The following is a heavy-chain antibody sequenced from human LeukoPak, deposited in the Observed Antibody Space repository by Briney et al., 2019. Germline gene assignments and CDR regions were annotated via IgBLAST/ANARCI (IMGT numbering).Heavy chain of an antibody. J-gene: IGHJ5*02. V-gene: IGHV7-4-1*01. D-gene: IGHD2-2*01. CDR1: GYTFTSYA. Sequence: ASVKVSCKASGYTFTSYAMNWVRQAPGQGLEWMGWINTDTGNPTYAQGFTRRLVFSLDTSASTAYYCARTLFGDQYQLLHNWFDPWGQGTLVTVSS. CDR3: WFDP. CDR2: INTDTGNP.